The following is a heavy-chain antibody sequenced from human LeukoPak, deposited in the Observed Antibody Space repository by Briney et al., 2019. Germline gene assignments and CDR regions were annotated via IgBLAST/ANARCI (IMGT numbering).Heavy chain of an antibody. Sequence: SQTLSLTCAISGDSFSSNSATWNWIRQSPSRGLEWLGRTYYRSKWYNDYALSVKSRININPDTSKNQFSLQLNSVTPEDTAVYYCARDLAGFGGYSYGMVDYWGQGTLVTVSS. CDR1: GDSFSSNSAT. CDR2: TYYRSKWYN. CDR3: ARDLAGFGGYSYGMVDY. J-gene: IGHJ4*02. V-gene: IGHV6-1*01. D-gene: IGHD5-18*01.